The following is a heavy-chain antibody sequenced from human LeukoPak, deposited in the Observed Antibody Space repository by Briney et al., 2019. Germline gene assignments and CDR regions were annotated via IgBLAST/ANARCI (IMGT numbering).Heavy chain of an antibody. CDR3: ASLNTANGY. CDR1: GGSFSGYY. D-gene: IGHD5-18*01. V-gene: IGHV4-34*01. CDR2: INHSGST. Sequence: SETLSLTCAVYGGSFSGYYWSWIRQPPGKGLEWIGEINHSGSTYYNPSLKSRVTISVDTSKNQFSLKLSSVTAADTAVYYCASLNTANGYWGQGTLVTVSS. J-gene: IGHJ4*02.